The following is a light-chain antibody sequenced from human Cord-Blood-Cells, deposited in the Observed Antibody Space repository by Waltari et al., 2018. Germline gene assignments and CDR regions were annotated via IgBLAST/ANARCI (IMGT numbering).Light chain of an antibody. V-gene: IGKV1-33*01. CDR1: QDISNY. CDR3: QQYDNLPLT. CDR2: DAS. J-gene: IGKJ4*01. Sequence: DIQMTQSPSSLSASVGDRVTITCQASQDISNYLNWYQQKPGKAPKLLIYDASNLETGVPSRISGSGSGTDFTFTISSLQPEDIATYYGQQYDNLPLTFGGGTKVEIK.